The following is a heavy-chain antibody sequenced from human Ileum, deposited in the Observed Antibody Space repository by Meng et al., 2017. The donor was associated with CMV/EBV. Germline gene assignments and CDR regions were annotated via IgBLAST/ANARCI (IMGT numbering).Heavy chain of an antibody. V-gene: IGHV3-7*01. D-gene: IGHD6-25*01. CDR1: GFGFTSYA. CDR2: IRQDGRDK. Sequence: GGSLRLSCAASGFGFTSYAMSWVRQAPGKGLEWVANIRQDGRDKYYVESVKGRFTISRDNVKRSLYLQMNSLRAEDTAAYYCARSPKEEAAGSWGQGTLVTVSS. CDR3: ARSPKEEAAGS. J-gene: IGHJ4*02.